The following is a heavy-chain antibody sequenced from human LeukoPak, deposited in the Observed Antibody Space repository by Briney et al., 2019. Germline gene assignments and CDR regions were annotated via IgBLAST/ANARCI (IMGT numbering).Heavy chain of an antibody. CDR1: GFTFGDYA. Sequence: KPGRSLRLSCTASGFTFGDYAMSWIRQAPGKGLEWVSYISSSGSTIYYADSVKGRFTISRDNAKNSLYLQMNSLRAEDTAVYYCARDSSGSSFDYWGQGTLVTVSS. CDR3: ARDSSGSSFDY. V-gene: IGHV3-11*01. J-gene: IGHJ4*02. D-gene: IGHD1-26*01. CDR2: ISSSGSTI.